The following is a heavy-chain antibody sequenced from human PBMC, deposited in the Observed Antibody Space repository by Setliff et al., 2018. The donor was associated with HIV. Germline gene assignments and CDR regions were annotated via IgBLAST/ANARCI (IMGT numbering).Heavy chain of an antibody. CDR3: ARGSILTGYAYDY. CDR1: GYTFTGYY. CDR2: INPNSGGT. Sequence: GASVKVSCKASGYTFTGYYMHWVRQAPGQGLEWMGWINPNSGGTNYAQKFQGWVTMTRDTSISTAYMELSRLRSDDTAVYYCARGSILTGYAYDYWGQGTLGTSPQ. J-gene: IGHJ4*02. V-gene: IGHV1-2*04. D-gene: IGHD3-9*01.